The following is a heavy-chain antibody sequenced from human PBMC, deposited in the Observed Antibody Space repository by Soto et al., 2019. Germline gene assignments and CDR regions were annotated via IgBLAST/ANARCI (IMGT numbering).Heavy chain of an antibody. CDR2: ISAYNGNT. D-gene: IGHD4-17*01. J-gene: IGHJ5*02. V-gene: IGHV1-18*01. Sequence: GPSLKVSFKASGYTFTSYGISWVRQAPGQGLEWMGWISAYNGNTNYAQKLQRRVTMTTDTSTSTAYMELRSLRSDDTAVYYCARERGFYGDLPFDPWGQGTLVIVSS. CDR1: GYTFTSYG. CDR3: ARERGFYGDLPFDP.